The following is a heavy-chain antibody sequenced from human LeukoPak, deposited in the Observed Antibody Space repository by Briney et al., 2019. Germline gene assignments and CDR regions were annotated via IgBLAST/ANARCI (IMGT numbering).Heavy chain of an antibody. D-gene: IGHD1-26*01. Sequence: SETLSLTCAVSGGSISSSNWWSWVRQPPGKGLEWIGSIYHSGSTYYNPSLKSRVTISVDTSKNQFSLKLSSVTAADTAVYYCAREGSYAGYWGQGTLVTVSS. V-gene: IGHV4-4*02. CDR2: IYHSGST. CDR1: GGSISSSNW. J-gene: IGHJ4*02. CDR3: AREGSYAGY.